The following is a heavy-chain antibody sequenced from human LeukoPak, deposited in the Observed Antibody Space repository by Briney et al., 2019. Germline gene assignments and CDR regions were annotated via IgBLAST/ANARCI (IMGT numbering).Heavy chain of an antibody. CDR1: GFTFSSYG. D-gene: IGHD1-14*01. CDR2: IGGRDGST. J-gene: IGHJ5*02. V-gene: IGHV3-23*01. Sequence: GGSLRLSCAASGFTFSSYGMSWVRQAPGKGLEWVSAIGGRDGSTYYADSVKGRFTISRDNSKNTLYVQMNSLKTEDTAVYYCTTPRAWGQGTLVTVSS. CDR3: TTPRA.